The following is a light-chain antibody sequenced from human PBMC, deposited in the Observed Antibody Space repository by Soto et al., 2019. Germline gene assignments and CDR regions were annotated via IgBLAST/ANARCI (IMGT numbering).Light chain of an antibody. CDR2: GAS. V-gene: IGKV3D-15*01. CDR3: QQYNNWPPLT. Sequence: EIVMTQSPATLSVSPGERATLSCRASQSVSSNLAWYQQKPGQAPRLLNYGASTRATGIPARFSGSGSGTELTLTISSLQSEDCAVYYCQQYNNWPPLTFGGGTKVEIK. J-gene: IGKJ4*01. CDR1: QSVSSN.